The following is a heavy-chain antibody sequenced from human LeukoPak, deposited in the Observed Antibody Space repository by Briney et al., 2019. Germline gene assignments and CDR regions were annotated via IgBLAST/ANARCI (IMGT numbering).Heavy chain of an antibody. Sequence: PSETLSLTCAVSGGSISSGGYYWSWIRQPPGKGLEWIGYIYYSGSTNYNPSLKSRVTISVDTSKNQFSLKLSSVTAADTAVYYCARDYGSGSLYFDYWGQGTLVTVSS. J-gene: IGHJ4*02. CDR1: GGSISSGGYY. CDR3: ARDYGSGSLYFDY. CDR2: IYYSGST. V-gene: IGHV4-61*08. D-gene: IGHD3-10*01.